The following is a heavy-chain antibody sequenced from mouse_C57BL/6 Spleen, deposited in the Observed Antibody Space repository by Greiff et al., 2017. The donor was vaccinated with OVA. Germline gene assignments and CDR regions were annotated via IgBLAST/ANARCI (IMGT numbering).Heavy chain of an antibody. D-gene: IGHD2-5*01. CDR3: TGSNSPFDD. V-gene: IGHV14-4*01. J-gene: IGHJ2*01. CDR2: IDPENGDT. CDR1: GFNIKDDY. Sequence: VQLQQSGAELVRPGASVKLSCTASGFNIKDDYMHWVKQRPEQGLEWIGWIDPENGDTEYASKFQGKATITADTSSNTAYLQLSSLTSEDTAVYYCTGSNSPFDDWGQGTTLTVSS.